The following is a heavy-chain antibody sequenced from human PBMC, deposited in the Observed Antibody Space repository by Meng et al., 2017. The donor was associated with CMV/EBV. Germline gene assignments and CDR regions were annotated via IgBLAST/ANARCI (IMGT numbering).Heavy chain of an antibody. V-gene: IGHV1-69*04. CDR1: GGTFSSYP. CDR2: IIPILGIA. J-gene: IGHJ4*02. CDR3: AREGIRYFDWLLPGYYFDY. Sequence: SVKVSCKASGGTFSSYPISWVRQAPGQGLEWMGRIIPILGIANYAQKFQGRVTITADKSTSTAYMELSSLRSEDTAVYYCAREGIRYFDWLLPGYYFDYWGQGMPVTVSS. D-gene: IGHD3-9*01.